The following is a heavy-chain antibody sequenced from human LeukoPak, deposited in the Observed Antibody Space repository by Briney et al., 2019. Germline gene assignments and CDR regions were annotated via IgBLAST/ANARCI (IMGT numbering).Heavy chain of an antibody. D-gene: IGHD3-22*01. V-gene: IGHV3-30*14. CDR3: AREDTDSSAELDI. CDR1: GFTFGSFA. J-gene: IGHJ3*02. Sequence: GRSLRLSCEASGFTFGSFAMHGVRQAPGKGLEWVAGISYDGTTEYYADSVKGRFTISRDNSKNTLYLQMNSLRAEDTAVYYCAREDTDSSAELDIWGQGTMVTVSS. CDR2: ISYDGTTE.